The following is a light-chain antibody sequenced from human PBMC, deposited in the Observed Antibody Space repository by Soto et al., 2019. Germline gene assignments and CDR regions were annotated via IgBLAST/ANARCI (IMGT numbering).Light chain of an antibody. Sequence: EIGMTQSPATLSVSPGERATLSCRASQSVSSNLAWYQQKPGQAPRLLIYGASTRATGIPARFSGSGSGTEFILTISSLQSEDFAVYYCQQYNNWPPYTFGQGTKLQIK. J-gene: IGKJ2*01. CDR3: QQYNNWPPYT. CDR2: GAS. CDR1: QSVSSN. V-gene: IGKV3-15*01.